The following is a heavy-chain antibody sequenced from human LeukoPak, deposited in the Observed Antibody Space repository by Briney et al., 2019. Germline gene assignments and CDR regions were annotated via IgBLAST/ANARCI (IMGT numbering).Heavy chain of an antibody. Sequence: GGSLRLSCAASGFIFSNYAMSWVRQAPGKGLEWVSAIDSTGAYTWYADSVKGRFTISKDSPKTILYLQMNSLRAEDAAVYFCAKGSAAGRPYYFDYWGQGTLVTVSS. CDR1: GFIFSNYA. V-gene: IGHV3-23*01. D-gene: IGHD6-25*01. CDR3: AKGSAAGRPYYFDY. J-gene: IGHJ4*02. CDR2: IDSTGAYT.